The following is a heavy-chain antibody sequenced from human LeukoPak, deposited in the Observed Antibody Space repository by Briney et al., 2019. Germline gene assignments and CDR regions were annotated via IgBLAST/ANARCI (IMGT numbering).Heavy chain of an antibody. V-gene: IGHV1-18*01. Sequence: ASVKVSCKASGYTFTSYGISWVRQAPGQGLEWMGWISAHNGNTNYAQKLQGRVTMTTDTSTSTAYMELRSLRSDDTAVYYCARNLKMGYSGGKYSWGAGSSNDYWDQGTGVIV. CDR1: GYTFTSYG. CDR3: ARNLKMGYSGGKYSWGAGSSNDY. CDR2: ISAHNGNT. D-gene: IGHD6-19*01. J-gene: IGHJ4*02.